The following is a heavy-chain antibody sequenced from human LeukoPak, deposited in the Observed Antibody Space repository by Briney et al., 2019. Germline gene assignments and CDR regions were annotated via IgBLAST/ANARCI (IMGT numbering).Heavy chain of an antibody. V-gene: IGHV4-4*02. J-gene: IGHJ4*02. Sequence: PSGTLSLTCAVSGGSISSSNWWSWVRQPPGKGLEWIGSIYYSGSTYYNPSLKSRVTISVDTSKNQFSLKLSSVTAADTAVYYCARHPPVVAARGYFDYWGQGTLVTVSS. CDR3: ARHPPVVAARGYFDY. CDR2: IYYSGST. D-gene: IGHD2-15*01. CDR1: GGSISSSNW.